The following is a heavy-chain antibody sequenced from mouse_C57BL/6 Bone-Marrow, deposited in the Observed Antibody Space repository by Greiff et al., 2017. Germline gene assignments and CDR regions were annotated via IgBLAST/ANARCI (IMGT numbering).Heavy chain of an antibody. D-gene: IGHD2-3*01. Sequence: EVKLMESGAELVKPGASVKLSCTASGFNIKDYYLHWVKQRTEQGLEWIGMIDPEDGDTKYAAKFQGKATITADKSSTPAYMQLRRLTSEDTAIYYCARDCYYWFAYGGQGTLVTVSA. CDR1: GFNIKDYY. V-gene: IGHV14-2*01. CDR2: IDPEDGDT. J-gene: IGHJ3*01. CDR3: ARDCYYWFAY.